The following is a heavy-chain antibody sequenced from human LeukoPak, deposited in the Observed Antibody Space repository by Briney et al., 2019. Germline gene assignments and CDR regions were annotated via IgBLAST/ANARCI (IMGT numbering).Heavy chain of an antibody. V-gene: IGHV3-66*01. J-gene: IGHJ6*02. D-gene: IGHD6-13*01. CDR3: ASLSSSWYYYTMDV. CDR1: GFTVSSNY. CDR2: IYSGGST. Sequence: GGSLRLSCAASGFTVSSNYMSWVRQAPGKGLEWVSVIYSGGSTYYADSVKGRFTISRDNSKNTLYLQMNSQRAEDTAVYYCASLSSSWYYYTMDVWGQGTTVTVSS.